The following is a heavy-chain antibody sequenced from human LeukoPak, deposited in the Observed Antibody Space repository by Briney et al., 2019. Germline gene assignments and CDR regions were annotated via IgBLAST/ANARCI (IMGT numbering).Heavy chain of an antibody. Sequence: ASVKVSCKASGYTFTSYGISWVRQAPGQGLEWMGWINTNTGNPTYAQGFTGRFVFSLDTSVSTAYLQISSLKAEDTAVYYCARASLLPYDILTGYPYYYYMDVWGKGTTVTVSS. D-gene: IGHD3-9*01. J-gene: IGHJ6*03. CDR1: GYTFTSYG. CDR3: ARASLLPYDILTGYPYYYYMDV. V-gene: IGHV7-4-1*02. CDR2: INTNTGNP.